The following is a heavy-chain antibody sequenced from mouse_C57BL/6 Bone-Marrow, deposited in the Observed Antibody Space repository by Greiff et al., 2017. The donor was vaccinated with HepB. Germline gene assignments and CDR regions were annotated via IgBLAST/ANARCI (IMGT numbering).Heavy chain of an antibody. J-gene: IGHJ2*01. V-gene: IGHV1-81*01. CDR1: GYTFTSYG. CDR3: ARGRIYYYGSSFYFDY. CDR2: IYPRSGNT. D-gene: IGHD1-1*01. Sequence: QVQLQQSGAELARPGASVKLSCTASGYTFTSYGISWVKQRTGQGLAWIGEIYPRSGNTYYNEKFKGKATLTADKSSSTAYMELRSLTSEDSAVYFCARGRIYYYGSSFYFDYWGQGTTLTVSS.